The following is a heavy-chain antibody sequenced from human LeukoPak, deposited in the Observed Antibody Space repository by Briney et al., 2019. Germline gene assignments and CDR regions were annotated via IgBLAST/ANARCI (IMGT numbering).Heavy chain of an antibody. Sequence: PGGSLRLSCAASGFTFDDYGMSWVRQAPGKGLEWVSGINWNGGSTGYADSVKCRFTISRDNAKNSLYLQMNSLRAEDTALYYCARDYYYDSSGYYTPDDYWGQGTLVTVSS. D-gene: IGHD3-22*01. CDR3: ARDYYYDSSGYYTPDDY. J-gene: IGHJ4*02. V-gene: IGHV3-20*04. CDR2: INWNGGST. CDR1: GFTFDDYG.